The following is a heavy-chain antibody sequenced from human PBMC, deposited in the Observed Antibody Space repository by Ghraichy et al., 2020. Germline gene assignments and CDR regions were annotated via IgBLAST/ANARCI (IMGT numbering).Heavy chain of an antibody. V-gene: IGHV4-61*01. CDR3: ARAEYSGTYYISNY. D-gene: IGHD1-26*01. CDR2: IYYSGST. J-gene: IGHJ4*02. Sequence: SETLSLTCTVSGGSVSSGSYYWSWIRQPPGKGLEWIGYIYYSGSTTYNPSLKGRVTMSVDTSKHQFSLKLSSVTAADTAVYYCARAEYSGTYYISNYWGQGTLVTVSS. CDR1: GGSVSSGSYY.